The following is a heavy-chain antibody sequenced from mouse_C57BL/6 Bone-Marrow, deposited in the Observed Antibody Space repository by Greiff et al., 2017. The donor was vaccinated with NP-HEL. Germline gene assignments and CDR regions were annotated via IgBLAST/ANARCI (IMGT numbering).Heavy chain of an antibody. J-gene: IGHJ4*01. Sequence: EVQVVESGEGLVKPGGSLKLSCAASGFTFSSYAMSWVRQTPEKRLEWVAYISSGGDYIYYADTVKGRFTISRDNARNTLYLQMSSLKSEDTAMYYCTRAGYYDYDGAMDYWGQGTSVTVSS. D-gene: IGHD2-4*01. CDR3: TRAGYYDYDGAMDY. CDR1: GFTFSSYA. V-gene: IGHV5-9-1*02. CDR2: ISSGGDYI.